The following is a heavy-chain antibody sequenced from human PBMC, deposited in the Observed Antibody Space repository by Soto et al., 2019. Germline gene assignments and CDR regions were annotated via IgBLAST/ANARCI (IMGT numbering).Heavy chain of an antibody. CDR3: ARDMYYYDSSGYTFDP. Sequence: QVQLVQSGAEVKKPGASVKVSCKASGYTFTSYAMHWVRQAPGQRLEWMGWINAGNGNTKYSQKFQGRVTITRDTSARPAYMELSSLRSEDTAVYYCARDMYYYDSSGYTFDPWGQGTLVTVSS. J-gene: IGHJ5*02. CDR1: GYTFTSYA. CDR2: INAGNGNT. D-gene: IGHD3-22*01. V-gene: IGHV1-3*01.